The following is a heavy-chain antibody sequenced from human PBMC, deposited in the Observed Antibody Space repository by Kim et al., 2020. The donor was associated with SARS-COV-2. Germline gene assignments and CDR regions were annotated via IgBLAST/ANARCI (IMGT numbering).Heavy chain of an antibody. D-gene: IGHD1-26*01. CDR2: IYYSGST. V-gene: IGHV4-31*03. CDR3: ARDSGGVGAIGGIDV. Sequence: SETLSLTCTVSGGSISSGGYYWSWIRQHPGKGLEWIGYIYYSGSTYYNPSLKSRVTISVDTSKNQFSLKLSSVTAAGTAVSYWARDSGGVGAIGGIDVWGQGTTVTVSS. J-gene: IGHJ6*02. CDR1: GGSISSGGYY.